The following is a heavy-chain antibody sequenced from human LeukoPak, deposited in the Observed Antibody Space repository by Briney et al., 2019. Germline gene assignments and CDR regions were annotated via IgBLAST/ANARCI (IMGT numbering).Heavy chain of an antibody. V-gene: IGHV1-18*01. D-gene: IGHD3-3*01. CDR1: GYTFTSYG. Sequence: ASVTVSCKASGYTFTSYGISWVRQAPGQGLEWMGWISAYNGNTNYAQKLQGRVTMITDTSTSTAYMELRSLRSDDTAVYYCATAGITIFGVGLPADVWGKGTTVTVSS. CDR3: ATAGITIFGVGLPADV. J-gene: IGHJ6*04. CDR2: ISAYNGNT.